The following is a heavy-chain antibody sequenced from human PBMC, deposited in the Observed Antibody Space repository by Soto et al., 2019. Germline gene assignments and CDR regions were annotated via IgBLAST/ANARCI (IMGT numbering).Heavy chain of an antibody. J-gene: IGHJ6*02. CDR2: ISSTSSYT. D-gene: IGHD3-22*01. Sequence: GGSLRLSCAASGFTFSDYYMSWIRQAPGKGLEWVAYISSTSSYTNYADSVKGRFTISRDNAKNSLYLQMNSLRADDTAVYYCARDMIATNARFYYGMDVWGQGTTVTVSS. CDR3: ARDMIATNARFYYGMDV. V-gene: IGHV3-11*06. CDR1: GFTFSDYY.